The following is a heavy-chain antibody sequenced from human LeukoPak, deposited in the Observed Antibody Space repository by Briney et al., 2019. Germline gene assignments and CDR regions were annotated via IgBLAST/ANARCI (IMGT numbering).Heavy chain of an antibody. V-gene: IGHV3-30*04. D-gene: IGHD3-22*01. J-gene: IGHJ3*02. CDR3: ARGDTYYYDSSGYDDAFDI. CDR1: GFTFSSYA. CDR2: ISYDGSNK. Sequence: PGGSLRLSCAASGFTFSSYAMHWVRQAPGKGLEWVAVISYDGSNKYYADSVKGRFTISRDNSKNTLYLQMNSLRAEDTAVYYCARGDTYYYDSSGYDDAFDIWGQGTMVTVSS.